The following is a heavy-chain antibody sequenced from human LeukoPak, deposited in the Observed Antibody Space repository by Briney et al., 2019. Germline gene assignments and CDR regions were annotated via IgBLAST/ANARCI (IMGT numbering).Heavy chain of an antibody. D-gene: IGHD5-12*01. J-gene: IGHJ4*02. CDR3: ARAPTSGYDLLYPDY. V-gene: IGHV1-3*01. Sequence: FQGRVTITRDTSASTAYMELSSLRSEDTAVYYCARAPTSGYDLLYPDYWGQGALVTVSS.